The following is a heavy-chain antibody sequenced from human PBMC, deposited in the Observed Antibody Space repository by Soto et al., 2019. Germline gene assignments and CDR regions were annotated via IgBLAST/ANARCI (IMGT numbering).Heavy chain of an antibody. D-gene: IGHD3-10*01. CDR2: IYHSGST. Sequence: SETLSLTCAVSSGSISSSNWWSWVRQPPGKGLEWIGEIYHSGSTNYNPSLKSRVTISVDKSKNQFSLKLSSVTAADTAVYYCARDGMVRGVMGLARYMDVWGKGTTVTVSS. CDR1: SGSISSSNW. V-gene: IGHV4-4*02. CDR3: ARDGMVRGVMGLARYMDV. J-gene: IGHJ6*03.